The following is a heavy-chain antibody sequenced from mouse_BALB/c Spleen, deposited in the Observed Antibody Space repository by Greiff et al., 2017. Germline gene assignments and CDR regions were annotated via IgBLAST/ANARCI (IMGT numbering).Heavy chain of an antibody. V-gene: IGHV1-9*01. CDR2: ILPGSGST. CDR3: ARKSYYYASYFDV. J-gene: IGHJ1*01. CDR1: GYTFTEYT. Sequence: VQLQQSGAELVKPGASVKLSCKASGYTFTEYTIHWVKQRPGHGLEWIGEILPGSGSTNYNEKFKGKATFTADTSSNTAYMQLSSLTSEDSAVYYCARKSYYYASYFDVWGAGTTVTVSS. D-gene: IGHD1-1*01.